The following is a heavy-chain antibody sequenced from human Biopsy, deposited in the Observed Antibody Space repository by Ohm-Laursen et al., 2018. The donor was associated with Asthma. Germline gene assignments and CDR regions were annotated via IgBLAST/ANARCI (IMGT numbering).Heavy chain of an antibody. D-gene: IGHD3-9*01. Sequence: ASVKVSCKASGYTFIHFAIHWVRQAPGQRLEWMGWINAGNGNTKYSQKFQGRVTITRDTSASTAYMELSSLRSEDTAVYCCARTYYDFLTGQVNDAFGIWGQGTRVTVSS. CDR2: INAGNGNT. J-gene: IGHJ3*02. V-gene: IGHV1-3*01. CDR1: GYTFIHFA. CDR3: ARTYYDFLTGQVNDAFGI.